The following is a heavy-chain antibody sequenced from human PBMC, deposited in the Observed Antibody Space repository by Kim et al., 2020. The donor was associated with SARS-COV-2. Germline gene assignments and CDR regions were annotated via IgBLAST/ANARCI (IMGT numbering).Heavy chain of an antibody. D-gene: IGHD3-9*01. V-gene: IGHV4-39*01. CDR1: GGSISSSTYY. CDR3: ARHRAYYDILTGYYHLWFDT. CDR2: IYYSGST. Sequence: SETLSLTCTVSGGSISSSTYYWGWIRQPPGKGLEWIGSIYYSGSTYYNPSLKSRVTISGDTSKKQFSLKLRSVTAADTAVYYCARHRAYYDILTGYYHLWFDTWGQGTLATVSS. J-gene: IGHJ5*02.